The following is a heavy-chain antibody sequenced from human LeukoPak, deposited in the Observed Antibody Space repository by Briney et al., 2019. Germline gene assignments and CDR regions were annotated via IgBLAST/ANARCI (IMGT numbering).Heavy chain of an antibody. J-gene: IGHJ5*02. D-gene: IGHD4-23*01. Sequence: PSETLSLTCTVSGGSTSSSSYNWGWIRQPPGKGLEWIASIYYSGSTYYNPSLKSRVTISVDTSKNQFSLKLSSVTAADTAVYYCARQHKYCGNALDPWGQGTLVTVSS. CDR2: IYYSGST. V-gene: IGHV4-39*01. CDR1: GGSTSSSSYN. CDR3: ARQHKYCGNALDP.